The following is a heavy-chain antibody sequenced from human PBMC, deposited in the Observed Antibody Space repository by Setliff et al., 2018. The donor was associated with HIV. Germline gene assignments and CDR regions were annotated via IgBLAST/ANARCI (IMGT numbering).Heavy chain of an antibody. D-gene: IGHD6-6*01. CDR1: GGSISSSSYY. CDR2: IYHSGST. Sequence: SETLSLTCTVSGGSISSSSYYWGWIRQPPGKGLEWIGSIYHSGSTQYNPSLKTRVPISVDTSKNQFSLKLSSVTAADTAVYYCASEAWTSYRSSSGYYYYYMDVWGKGTTVTVSS. J-gene: IGHJ6*03. CDR3: ASEAWTSYRSSSGYYYYYMDV. V-gene: IGHV4-39*07.